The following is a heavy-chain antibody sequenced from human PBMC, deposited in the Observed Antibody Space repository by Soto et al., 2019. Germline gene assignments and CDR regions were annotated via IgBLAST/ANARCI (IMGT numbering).Heavy chain of an antibody. Sequence: SETLSLTCTVSGGSISSSSYYWGWIRQPPGKGLEWIGSIYYSGSTYYNPSLKSRVTISVDTSKNQFSLKLSSVTAADTAVYYCARRLQLVGSRGYYYGMDVWGQGTTVTVS. J-gene: IGHJ6*02. V-gene: IGHV4-39*01. D-gene: IGHD6-13*01. CDR3: ARRLQLVGSRGYYYGMDV. CDR2: IYYSGST. CDR1: GGSISSSSYY.